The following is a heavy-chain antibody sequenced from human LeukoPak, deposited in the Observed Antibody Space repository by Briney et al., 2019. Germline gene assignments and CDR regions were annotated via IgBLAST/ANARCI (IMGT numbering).Heavy chain of an antibody. CDR3: AKDSGGTYFYYYYYMDV. CDR1: GFSFSTYA. D-gene: IGHD1-26*01. Sequence: GGSLRLSCAASGFSFSTYAMSWVRQAPGKWLEWVSAISAGGATIYYADSVKGRFTVSRDNSKNTLYLHMNSLRAEDTAIYYCAKDSGGTYFYYYYYMDVWGKGTTATVSS. J-gene: IGHJ6*03. V-gene: IGHV3-23*01. CDR2: ISAGGATI.